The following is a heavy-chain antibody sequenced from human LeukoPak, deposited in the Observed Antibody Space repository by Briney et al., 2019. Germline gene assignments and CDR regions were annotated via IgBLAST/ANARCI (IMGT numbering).Heavy chain of an antibody. V-gene: IGHV5-51*01. D-gene: IGHD3-10*01. CDR1: GYDFTNYW. CDR2: MYPGDSDT. Sequence: GESLKISCKGSGYDFTNYWIGWVRQMAGKGLEWMGIMYPGDSDTRYSPSFQGQVTISADKSISTAYLRWSSLKASDTAMYYCARTFGSGTYYNRVDAFDIWGQGTMVTVS. CDR3: ARTFGSGTYYNRVDAFDI. J-gene: IGHJ3*02.